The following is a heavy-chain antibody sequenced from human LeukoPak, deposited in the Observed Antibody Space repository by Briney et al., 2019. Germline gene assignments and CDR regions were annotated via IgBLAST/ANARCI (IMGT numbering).Heavy chain of an antibody. Sequence: SVKVSCKASGGTFSSYAISWVRQAPGQGLEWMGRIIPIFGTANYAQKFQGRVTITTDESTSTAYMELSSLRSEDTAVYYCAREVSYYDSSGYFDYWGQGTLVTVSS. J-gene: IGHJ4*02. CDR2: IIPIFGTA. V-gene: IGHV1-69*05. D-gene: IGHD3-22*01. CDR3: AREVSYYDSSGYFDY. CDR1: GGTFSSYA.